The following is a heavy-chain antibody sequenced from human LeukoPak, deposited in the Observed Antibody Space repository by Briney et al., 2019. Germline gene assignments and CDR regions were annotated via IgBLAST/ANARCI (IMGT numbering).Heavy chain of an antibody. Sequence: ASVKVSCKASGYTFSNYYLHWVRQAPGQGLEWMGLINPTAGNTYYAQRFQGRVTMTRNTSTSTVYMELSSLRSEDTAVYYCARIRDGYNDAYDIWGQGTMVTVPS. CDR1: GYTFSNYY. CDR2: INPTAGNT. D-gene: IGHD5-24*01. J-gene: IGHJ3*02. CDR3: ARIRDGYNDAYDI. V-gene: IGHV1-46*01.